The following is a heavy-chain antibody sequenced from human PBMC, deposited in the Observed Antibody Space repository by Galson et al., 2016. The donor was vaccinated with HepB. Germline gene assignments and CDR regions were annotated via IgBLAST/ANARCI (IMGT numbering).Heavy chain of an antibody. CDR1: GFTFSIYG. CDR2: IWTDGSNK. D-gene: IGHD2-2*01. Sequence: SLRLSCAASGFTFSIYGMHWIRQAPGKGLEWVAIIWTDGSNKYYADSVKGRFTISRDNSKNTVFLQMNSLRAEDTAVYYCARGMGDCSSNSCYLDFNYWGQGTLVTVSS. V-gene: IGHV3-33*08. J-gene: IGHJ4*02. CDR3: ARGMGDCSSNSCYLDFNY.